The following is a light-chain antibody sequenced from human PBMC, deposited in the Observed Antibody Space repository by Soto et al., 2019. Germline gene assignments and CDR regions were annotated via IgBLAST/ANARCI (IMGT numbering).Light chain of an antibody. CDR3: QQYNSWPET. V-gene: IGKV3-15*01. Sequence: EIVLTQSPATLSLSPGERATLSCRASQSVSNNYLAWYQQKPGQAPRLFIYDASTRATGIPARFSGSGSGTEFTLTISSLQSEDFAVYYCQQYNSWPETFGQGTKVDIK. J-gene: IGKJ1*01. CDR1: QSVSNN. CDR2: DAS.